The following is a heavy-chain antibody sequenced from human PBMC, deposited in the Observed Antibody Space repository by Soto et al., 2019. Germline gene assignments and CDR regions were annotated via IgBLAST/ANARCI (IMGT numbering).Heavy chain of an antibody. D-gene: IGHD3-3*01. V-gene: IGHV4-34*01. Sequence: SETLSLTCAVYGGSFSGYYWSWIRQPPGKGLEWIGEINHSGSTNYNPSLKSRVTISVDTSKNQFSLKLSSVTAADTAVYYCASRFSHLRYYYYGMDVWGQGTTVTVSS. CDR2: INHSGST. CDR1: GGSFSGYY. J-gene: IGHJ6*02. CDR3: ASRFSHLRYYYYGMDV.